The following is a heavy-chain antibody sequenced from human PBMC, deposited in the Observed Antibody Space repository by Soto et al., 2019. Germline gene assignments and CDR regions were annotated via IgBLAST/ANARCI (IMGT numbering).Heavy chain of an antibody. D-gene: IGHD3-10*01. V-gene: IGHV2-5*02. Sequence: SGPTLVNPTQTLTLTCTFSGFSLSTREVGVGWNRQPPGKALEWLALIYWDDDKRYRPSLKSRLTIVKDTSKNLVILIMTNMDPEDTALFYCAHRAYYCGSGSHYTHWGQGILVTGSS. CDR1: GFSLSTREVG. CDR2: IYWDDDK. CDR3: AHRAYYCGSGSHYTH. J-gene: IGHJ4*02.